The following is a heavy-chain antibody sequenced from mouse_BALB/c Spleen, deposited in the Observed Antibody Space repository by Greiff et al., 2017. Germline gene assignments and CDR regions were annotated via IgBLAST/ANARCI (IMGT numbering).Heavy chain of an antibody. Sequence: VKLMESGAELVRPGASVTLSCKASGYTFTDYEMHWVKQTPVHGLEWIGAIDPETGGTAYNQKFKGKATLTADKSSSTAYMELRSLTSEDSAVYYCTRDPFWGQGTTLTVSS. V-gene: IGHV1-15*01. CDR3: TRDPF. J-gene: IGHJ2*01. CDR1: GYTFTDYE. CDR2: IDPETGGT.